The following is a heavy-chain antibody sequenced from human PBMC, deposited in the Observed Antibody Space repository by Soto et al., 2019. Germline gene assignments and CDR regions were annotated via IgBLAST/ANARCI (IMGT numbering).Heavy chain of an antibody. J-gene: IGHJ4*02. CDR1: GLTFSPYW. D-gene: IGHD3-22*01. CDR3: ARSTHSSADY. CDR2: IKPDGSEQ. Sequence: EEQLVQSGGTLVQPGGSLRLSCAASGLTFSPYWMSWVRQAPGKGLEWVAHIKPDGSEQFYVDSVRGRFTVSRDNTKNSMYLEMNSLRAEDTAVYYFARSTHSSADYWGQGSLVAVSS. V-gene: IGHV3-7*05.